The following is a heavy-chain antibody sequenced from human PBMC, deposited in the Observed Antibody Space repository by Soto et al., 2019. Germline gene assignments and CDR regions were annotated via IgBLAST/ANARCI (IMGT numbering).Heavy chain of an antibody. J-gene: IGHJ4*02. D-gene: IGHD2-15*01. CDR1: GGTISTNV. Sequence: QVQLMQSGAEVKKPGSLVKVSCKASGGTISTNVISWVRQAPGQGLEWMGEIMPIFAAPNNAQKFQGRLTITADTATTTVYMELSSLTSEDTAVYFCATGARYCSGGSCYPDDWGQGTLVIVSS. V-gene: IGHV1-69*06. CDR3: ATGARYCSGGSCYPDD. CDR2: IMPIFAAP.